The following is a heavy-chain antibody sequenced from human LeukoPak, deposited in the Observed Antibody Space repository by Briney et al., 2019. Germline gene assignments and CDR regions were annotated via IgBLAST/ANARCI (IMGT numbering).Heavy chain of an antibody. CDR1: GGSISSSSYY. V-gene: IGHV4-39*01. Sequence: SETLSLTCTVSGGSISSSSYYWGWIRQPPGKGLEWIGSIYYSGSTYYNPSLKSRVTISVDTSKNQFSLKLSSVTAADTAVYYCARTGSGYYYGGDAFDIWGQGTMVTVSS. CDR2: IYYSGST. D-gene: IGHD3-22*01. J-gene: IGHJ3*02. CDR3: ARTGSGYYYGGDAFDI.